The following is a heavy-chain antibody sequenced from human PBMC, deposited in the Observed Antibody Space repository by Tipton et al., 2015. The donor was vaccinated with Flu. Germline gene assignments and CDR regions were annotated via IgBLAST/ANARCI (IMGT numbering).Heavy chain of an antibody. Sequence: TLSLTCTVSGGSLSSFYWTWIRQPAGKGLEWIGRIYSSGSTNYNPSLKSRVTLSVDTSKNQFSLSLSSVTAADTAVYYCSRGSGSGTFVIFDYWGQGTLVPVSS. CDR1: GGSLSSFY. J-gene: IGHJ4*02. CDR3: SRGSGSGTFVIFDY. CDR2: IYSSGST. V-gene: IGHV4-4*07. D-gene: IGHD3-10*01.